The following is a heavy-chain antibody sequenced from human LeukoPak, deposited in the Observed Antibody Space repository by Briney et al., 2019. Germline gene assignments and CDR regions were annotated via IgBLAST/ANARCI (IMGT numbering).Heavy chain of an antibody. CDR3: AREGRHDAFDI. V-gene: IGHV4-59*01. CDR1: GGSISSYY. Sequence: SETLSLTCTVSGGSISSYYWSWIRQPPGKGLEWIGYIYYSGSTNYNPSLKSRVTISVDTSKNQFSLKLSSVTAADTAVYYCAREGRHDAFDIWGQGTMVTVSS. CDR2: IYYSGST. J-gene: IGHJ3*02.